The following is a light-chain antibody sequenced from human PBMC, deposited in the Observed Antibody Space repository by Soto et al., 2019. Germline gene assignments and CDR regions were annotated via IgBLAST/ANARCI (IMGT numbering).Light chain of an antibody. J-gene: IGLJ1*01. CDR1: SSDIGAYDY. Sequence: QSGLTQPASLSGSPGQSITSSCTGTSSDIGAYDYVSWFQQHPGKAPKLMISEVNNRPSGVSNRFSGSKSGNTAYLTISGLQVEDEAEYFCFSFTITSTHVFGTGTKVTVL. V-gene: IGLV2-14*01. CDR3: FSFTITSTHV. CDR2: EVN.